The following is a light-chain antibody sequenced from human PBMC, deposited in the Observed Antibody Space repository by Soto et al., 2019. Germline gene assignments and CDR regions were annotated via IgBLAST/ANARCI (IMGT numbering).Light chain of an antibody. J-gene: IGLJ2*01. CDR3: QTWGTDIVV. Sequence: QLVLTQSPSASASLGASVKLTCTLSSGHSSYAIAWHQQQPEKGPRYLMKLNSDGSHSKGDGIPDRFSGSSSGAERYLTISSLQYEDEADCYCQTWGTDIVVFGGGTKLTVL. CDR2: LNSDGSH. CDR1: SGHSSYA. V-gene: IGLV4-69*01.